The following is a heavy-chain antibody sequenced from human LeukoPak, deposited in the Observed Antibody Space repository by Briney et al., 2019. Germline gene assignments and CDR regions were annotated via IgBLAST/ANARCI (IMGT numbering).Heavy chain of an antibody. J-gene: IGHJ4*02. D-gene: IGHD5-18*01. CDR2: IYYSGST. V-gene: IGHV4-30-4*01. CDR3: ARAADTAMAHPYYFDY. CDR1: GGSISSGDYY. Sequence: PSQTLSLTCTVSGGSISSGDYYWSWIRQPPGKGLEWIGYIYYSGSTYYNPSLKSRVTISVDTSKNQSSLKLSSVTAADTAVYYCARAADTAMAHPYYFDYWGQGTLVTVSS.